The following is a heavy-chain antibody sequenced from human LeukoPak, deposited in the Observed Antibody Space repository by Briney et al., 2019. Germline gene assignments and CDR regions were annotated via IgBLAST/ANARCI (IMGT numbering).Heavy chain of an antibody. J-gene: IGHJ3*02. CDR3: ARVGGVPLGACDI. CDR2: IFYGGTT. V-gene: IGHV4-59*02. Sequence: PSETLSLTCTVSVGSVSSYYWSWIRQPPGKGLEWIGYIFYGGTTSYNPSLKSRVSLSVDTSKNQFSLKLNSVIAADTAVYYCARVGGVPLGACDIWAQGTMVTVSS. CDR1: VGSVSSYY. D-gene: IGHD3-16*01.